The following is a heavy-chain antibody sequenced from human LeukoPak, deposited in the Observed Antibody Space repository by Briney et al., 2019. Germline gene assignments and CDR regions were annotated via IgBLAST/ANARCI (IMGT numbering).Heavy chain of an antibody. D-gene: IGHD5-18*01. CDR3: ARADTAMVNFDY. J-gene: IGHJ4*02. CDR1: GYIFTTYF. CDR2: ISAYNGNT. V-gene: IGHV1-18*04. Sequence: ASVKVSCKASGYIFTTYFIHWVRQAPGQGLEWMGWISAYNGNTNYAQKLQGRVTMTTDTSTSTAYMELRSLRSDDTAVYYCARADTAMVNFDYWGQGTLVTVSS.